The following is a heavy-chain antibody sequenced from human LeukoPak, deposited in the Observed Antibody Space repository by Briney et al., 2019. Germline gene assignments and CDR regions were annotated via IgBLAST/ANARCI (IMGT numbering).Heavy chain of an antibody. V-gene: IGHV1-8*01. D-gene: IGHD2-15*01. Sequence: GASVKVSCKASGYTFTSYDINWVRQATGQGLEWMGWMNPNSGNTGYAQKFQGRVTTTRNTSISTAYMELSSLRSEDTAVYYCARGPICSGGSCYSLNWLDPWGQGTLVTVSS. J-gene: IGHJ5*02. CDR1: GYTFTSYD. CDR2: MNPNSGNT. CDR3: ARGPICSGGSCYSLNWLDP.